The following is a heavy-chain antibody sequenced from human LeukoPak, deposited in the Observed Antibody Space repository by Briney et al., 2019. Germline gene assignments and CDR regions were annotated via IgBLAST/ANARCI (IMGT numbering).Heavy chain of an antibody. J-gene: IGHJ5*01. CDR3: ARHVLSKRSFDS. CDR2: IYHSGST. CDR1: GGSISSSNW. V-gene: IGHV4-4*02. Sequence: SETLSLTCAVSGGSISSSNWWSWVRQPPGKGLEWIGEIYHSGSTNYNPSLKSRVTISVDRSKKFFSLKLTSVTAADTSVYYCARHVLSKRSFDSWGQGILVTVSS. D-gene: IGHD5-24*01.